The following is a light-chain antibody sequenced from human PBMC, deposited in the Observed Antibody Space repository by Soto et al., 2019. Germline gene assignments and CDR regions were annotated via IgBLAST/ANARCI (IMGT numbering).Light chain of an antibody. CDR1: QGISSY. CDR3: QQVYVYPST. V-gene: IGKV1-9*01. CDR2: AAS. Sequence: DIQMTQSPSTLPASVGDRVTITCRASQGISSYLGWYQQKPGKAPSLLIYAASTWQSGVPSRFSGGGSGTDFTLTISSLQPEDFATYYCQQVYVYPSTFGGGTKVDI. J-gene: IGKJ4*01.